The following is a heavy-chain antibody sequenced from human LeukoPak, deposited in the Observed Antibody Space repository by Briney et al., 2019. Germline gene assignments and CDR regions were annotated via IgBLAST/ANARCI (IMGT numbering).Heavy chain of an antibody. CDR2: MNTNSGNT. D-gene: IGHD3-10*01. Sequence: GASVKVSCKASGYTFTSYDINWVRQATGQGLEWMGWMNTNSGNTGYAQKFQGRVTMTRNTSISTAYMELSSLRSEDTAVYYCARGLTVLWLIDYWGQGTLVTVSS. CDR3: ARGLTVLWLIDY. J-gene: IGHJ4*02. CDR1: GYTFTSYD. V-gene: IGHV1-8*01.